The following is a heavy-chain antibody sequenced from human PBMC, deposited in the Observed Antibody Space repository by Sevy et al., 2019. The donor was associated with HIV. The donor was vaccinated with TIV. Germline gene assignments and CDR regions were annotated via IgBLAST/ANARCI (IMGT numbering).Heavy chain of an antibody. D-gene: IGHD4-17*01. CDR3: ARDSPYGDYVGTFDY. CDR1: GFTFSSYA. CDR2: ISYDGSNK. V-gene: IGHV3-30-3*01. Sequence: GGSLRLSCAASGFTFSSYAMHWVRQAPGKGLEWVAVISYDGSNKYYADSVKGRFTISRDNSKNTLYLQMNSLRAEDTAVYHCARDSPYGDYVGTFDYWGQGTLVTVSS. J-gene: IGHJ4*02.